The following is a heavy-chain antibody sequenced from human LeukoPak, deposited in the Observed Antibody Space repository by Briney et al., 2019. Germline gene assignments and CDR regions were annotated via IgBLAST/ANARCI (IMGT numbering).Heavy chain of an antibody. V-gene: IGHV3-53*01. D-gene: IGHD5-18*01. Sequence: PGGSLRLSCADSGCTVSSNYMSWVRQAPGKGLEWVSVIYSGGSTYYADFVKGRFTISRDNSKNTLYLQMNSLRAEDTAVYYCARDDRGYTDAFDIWGQGTMVTVSS. CDR3: ARDDRGYTDAFDI. CDR1: GCTVSSNY. CDR2: IYSGGST. J-gene: IGHJ3*02.